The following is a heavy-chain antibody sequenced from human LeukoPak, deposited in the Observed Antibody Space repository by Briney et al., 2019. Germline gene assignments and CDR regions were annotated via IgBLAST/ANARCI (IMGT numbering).Heavy chain of an antibody. CDR2: ISGSGGST. CDR3: AKDLLNYYDSSGYDRNAFDI. Sequence: PGGSLRLSCAASGFTFSSYWMSWVRQAPGKGLEWVSAISGSGGSTYYADSVKGRFTISRDNSKNTLYLQMNSLRAEDTAVYYCAKDLLNYYDSSGYDRNAFDIWGQGTMVTVSS. J-gene: IGHJ3*02. CDR1: GFTFSSYW. V-gene: IGHV3-23*01. D-gene: IGHD3-22*01.